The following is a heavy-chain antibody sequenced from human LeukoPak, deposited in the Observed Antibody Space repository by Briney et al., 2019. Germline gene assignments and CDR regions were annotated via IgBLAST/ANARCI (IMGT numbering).Heavy chain of an antibody. J-gene: IGHJ4*02. Sequence: ASVKVSCKASGGTFSSYAISWVRQAPGQGLEWMGRIIPIFGIANYARKFQGRVTITADKSTSTAYMELSSLRSEDTAVYYCARDRGELLYYFDYWGQGTLVTVSS. D-gene: IGHD1-26*01. V-gene: IGHV1-69*04. CDR2: IIPIFGIA. CDR1: GGTFSSYA. CDR3: ARDRGELLYYFDY.